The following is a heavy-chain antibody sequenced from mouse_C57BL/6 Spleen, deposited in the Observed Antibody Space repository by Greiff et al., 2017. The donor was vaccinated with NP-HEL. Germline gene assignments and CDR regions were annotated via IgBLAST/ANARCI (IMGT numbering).Heavy chain of an antibody. CDR3: ARSPGSYWYFDV. CDR2: IYPGDGDT. CDR1: GYAFSSYW. J-gene: IGHJ1*03. Sequence: QVQLKESGAELVKPGASVKISCKASGYAFSSYWMNWVKQRPGKGLEWIGQIYPGDGDTNYNGKFKGKAKLTADKSSSPAYMQLSSLTSEDSAVYFCARSPGSYWYFDVWGTGTTVTVSS. V-gene: IGHV1-80*01.